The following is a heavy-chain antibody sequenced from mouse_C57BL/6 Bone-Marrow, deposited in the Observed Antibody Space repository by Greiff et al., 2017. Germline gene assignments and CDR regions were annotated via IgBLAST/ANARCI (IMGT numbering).Heavy chain of an antibody. D-gene: IGHD1-1*01. J-gene: IGHJ2*01. CDR2: IYPGNSDT. V-gene: IGHV1-5*01. CDR1: GYTFTSYW. Sequence: EVHLVESGTVLARPGASVKMSCKTSGYTFTSYWMHWVKQRPGQGLEWIGAIYPGNSDTSYNQKFKGKAKLTAVTSASTAYMELSSLTNEDSAVYYWAIYYYGRGDYWGQGTTLTVSS. CDR3: AIYYYGRGDY.